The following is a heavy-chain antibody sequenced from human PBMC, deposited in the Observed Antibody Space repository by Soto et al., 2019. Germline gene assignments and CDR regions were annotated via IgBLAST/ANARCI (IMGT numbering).Heavy chain of an antibody. CDR2: IIPIFGTA. CDR3: ARLGYNWNGLPLTNYYYYYGMDV. J-gene: IGHJ6*02. Sequence: QVQLVQSGAEVKKPGSSVKVSCKASGGTFSSYAISWVRQAPGQGLEWMGGIIPIFGTANYAQKFQGRVTITADESTSTAYMELSSLRSEDTAVYYCARLGYNWNGLPLTNYYYYYGMDVWGQGTTVTVSS. D-gene: IGHD1-1*01. CDR1: GGTFSSYA. V-gene: IGHV1-69*01.